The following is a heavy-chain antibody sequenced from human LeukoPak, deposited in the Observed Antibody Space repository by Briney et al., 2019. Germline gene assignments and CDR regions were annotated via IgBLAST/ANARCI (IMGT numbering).Heavy chain of an antibody. CDR1: GFTFSSYA. J-gene: IGHJ4*02. D-gene: IGHD3/OR15-3a*01. V-gene: IGHV3-30*04. CDR2: ISYDGSNK. CDR3: ARQTGSGLFILP. Sequence: GGSLRLSCAASGFTFSSYAMHWVRQPPGKGLEWVAVISYDGSNKYYADSVKGRFTISRDNSKNTLYLQMNSLRAEDTAVYYCARQTGSGLFILPGGQGTLVTVSS.